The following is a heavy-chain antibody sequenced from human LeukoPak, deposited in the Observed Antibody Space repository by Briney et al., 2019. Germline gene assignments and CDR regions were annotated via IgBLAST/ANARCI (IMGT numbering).Heavy chain of an antibody. D-gene: IGHD6-13*01. V-gene: IGHV3-66*01. J-gene: IGHJ4*02. Sequence: PGGSLRLSCAASGFTVRSNYMNWVRQAPGKGLEWVSVIYSGGATYYADSVKGRFTISRDTSKNTLYLQMNSLRAEDTAVYHCAGDEVSSWYGNFDYWGQGTLVTVSS. CDR1: GFTVRSNY. CDR2: IYSGGAT. CDR3: AGDEVSSWYGNFDY.